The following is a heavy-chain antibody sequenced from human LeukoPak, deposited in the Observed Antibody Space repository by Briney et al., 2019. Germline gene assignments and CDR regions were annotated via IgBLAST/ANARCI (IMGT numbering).Heavy chain of an antibody. Sequence: KTSETLSLTCTVSGGSISSGDYYWSWIRQPPGKGLEWIGYIYYSGSTYYNPSLKSRVTISVDTSKNQFSLKLSSVTAADTAVYYCARAGDSSGYRNTWYYFDYWGQGTLVTVSS. V-gene: IGHV4-30-4*01. CDR3: ARAGDSSGYRNTWYYFDY. D-gene: IGHD3-22*01. J-gene: IGHJ4*02. CDR1: GGSISSGDYY. CDR2: IYYSGST.